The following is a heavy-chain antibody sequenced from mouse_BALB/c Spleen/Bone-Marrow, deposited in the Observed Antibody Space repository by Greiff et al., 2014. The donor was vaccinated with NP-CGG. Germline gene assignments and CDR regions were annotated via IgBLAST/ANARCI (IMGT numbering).Heavy chain of an antibody. V-gene: IGHV2-6-7*01. CDR1: GFSLTGYG. D-gene: IGHD2-4*01. CDR3: ARDSFLITRALDY. J-gene: IGHJ4*01. CDR2: IWGDGST. Sequence: VQGVESGPGLVAPSQSLSITCTVSGFSLTGYGVSWVRQPPGKGLEWLGMIWGDGSTGYNSALKSRLSISKDNSKSQVFLKVNSLQTEDTARYYCARDSFLITRALDYWGQGTSVTVSS.